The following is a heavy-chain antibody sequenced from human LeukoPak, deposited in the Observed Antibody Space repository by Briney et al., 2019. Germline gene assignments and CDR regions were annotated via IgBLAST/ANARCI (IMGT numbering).Heavy chain of an antibody. CDR2: IWYGGSEK. D-gene: IGHD3-3*01. CDR1: GFTFSTYG. Sequence: GGSLRLSCAASGFTFSTYGIHWVRQAPGKGLEWVAVIWYGGSEKYYADSVKGRFTISRDNSQNTLYLQMNGLRPDDTAVYYCAKGSDLSGIPLDNWGQGTLVTVSS. V-gene: IGHV3-33*03. J-gene: IGHJ4*02. CDR3: AKGSDLSGIPLDN.